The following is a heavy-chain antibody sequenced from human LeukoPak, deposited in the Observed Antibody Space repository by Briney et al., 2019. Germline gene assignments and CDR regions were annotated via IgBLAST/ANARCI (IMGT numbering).Heavy chain of an antibody. D-gene: IGHD5-24*01. V-gene: IGHV3-53*01. CDR1: GFTVSSNY. Sequence: GGSLRLSCAAPGFTVSSNYMNWVRQAPGKGLEWVSVIYGGGNIYYADSVKGRFTISRDNSKNTLYLQMNSLRAEDTAVYYCARGAGYNYPYYFDYWGQGTLVTVSS. CDR3: ARGAGYNYPYYFDY. J-gene: IGHJ4*02. CDR2: IYGGGNI.